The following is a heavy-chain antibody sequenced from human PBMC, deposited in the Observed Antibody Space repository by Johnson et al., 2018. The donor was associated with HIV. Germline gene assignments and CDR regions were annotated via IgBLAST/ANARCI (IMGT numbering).Heavy chain of an antibody. Sequence: QVQLVESGGGLVQPGGSLRLSCAASGFTFSSYGMHWVRQAPGKGLEWVAVIWYDGSNKYYADSVKGRFTISRDNSKNRLYLQMNSLRAEDTALYYCAKTYYDFWSGYFGAFYIWGQGTMVTVSS. J-gene: IGHJ3*02. D-gene: IGHD3-3*01. CDR3: AKTYYDFWSGYFGAFYI. CDR2: IWYDGSNK. V-gene: IGHV3-30*02. CDR1: GFTFSSYG.